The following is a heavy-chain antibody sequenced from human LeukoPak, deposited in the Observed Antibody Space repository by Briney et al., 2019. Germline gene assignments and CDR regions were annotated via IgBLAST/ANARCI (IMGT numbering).Heavy chain of an antibody. D-gene: IGHD3-9*01. CDR3: VLLTGYHYYYDSAA. CDR2: ITSSGSST. CDR1: GFAFSNYA. Sequence: GGSLRLSCAASGFAFSNYAMSWVRQAPEEGLEWVSAITSSGSSTNYADSVKGRFTISKDNSKNTLYLQMNSLRAEDTAMYYCVLLTGYHYYYDSAACGEGATVTVSS. V-gene: IGHV3-23*01. J-gene: IGHJ6*01.